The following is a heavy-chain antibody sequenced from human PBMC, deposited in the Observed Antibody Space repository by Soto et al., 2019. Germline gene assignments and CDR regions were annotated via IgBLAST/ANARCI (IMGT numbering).Heavy chain of an antibody. CDR3: ARIRLADTGGYGDFDP. D-gene: IGHD3-22*01. V-gene: IGHV4-31*03. CDR2: VSYSGGV. Sequence: VQLQESGPGLVKPSQTLSLTCSVSGGSITSGGYYWGWIRQHPVTGLEWIGYVSYSGGVYYNSSLRSRVRISLDTSENQFSLKLNSVSAADTAVYDCARIRLADTGGYGDFDPWWQGTLVTVSS. CDR1: GGSITSGGYY. J-gene: IGHJ5*02.